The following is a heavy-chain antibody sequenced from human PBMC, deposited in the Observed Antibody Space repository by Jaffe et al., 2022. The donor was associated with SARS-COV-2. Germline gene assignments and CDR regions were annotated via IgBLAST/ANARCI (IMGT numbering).Heavy chain of an antibody. CDR3: ARELSTGGRNFDY. V-gene: IGHV3-33*01. D-gene: IGHD3-10*01. Sequence: QVQLVESGGGVVQPGRSLRLSCAASGFTFSSYGMHWVRQAPGKGLEWVAVIWYDGSNKYYADSVKGRFTISRDNSKNTLYLQMNSLRAEDTAVYYCARELSTGGRNFDYWGQGTLVTVSS. J-gene: IGHJ4*02. CDR1: GFTFSSYG. CDR2: IWYDGSNK.